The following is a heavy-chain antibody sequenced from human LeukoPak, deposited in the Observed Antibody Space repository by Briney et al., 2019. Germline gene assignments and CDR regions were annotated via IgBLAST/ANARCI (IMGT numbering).Heavy chain of an antibody. V-gene: IGHV3-30*18. Sequence: QPGGSLRLSCAASAFSMNDFWMHWVRPAPGKGLEWVALISYDGSNKYYADSVKGRFTISRDNSKNTMYLQMNSLRAEDTAVYYCAKEGTTMVRGVLWGQGTLVTVSS. D-gene: IGHD3-10*01. CDR3: AKEGTTMVRGVL. CDR2: ISYDGSNK. CDR1: AFSMNDFW. J-gene: IGHJ4*02.